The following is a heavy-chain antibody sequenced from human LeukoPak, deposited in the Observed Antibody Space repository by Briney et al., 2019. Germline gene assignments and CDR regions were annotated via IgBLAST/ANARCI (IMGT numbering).Heavy chain of an antibody. CDR2: IIPIFGTA. Sequence: GASXKVXCKASGGTFSSYAISWVRQAPGQGLEWMGGIIPIFGTANYAQKFQGRVTITADESTSTAYMELSSLRSEDTAVYYCARSYYCSSTSCFDYWGQGTLVTVSS. V-gene: IGHV1-69*13. D-gene: IGHD2-2*01. J-gene: IGHJ4*02. CDR1: GGTFSSYA. CDR3: ARSYYCSSTSCFDY.